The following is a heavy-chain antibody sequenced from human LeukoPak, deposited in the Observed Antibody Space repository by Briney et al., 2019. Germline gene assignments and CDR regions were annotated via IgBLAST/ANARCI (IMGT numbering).Heavy chain of an antibody. J-gene: IGHJ3*02. CDR3: ARVAGLSDAFDI. CDR1: GYTFTSYD. D-gene: IGHD2-15*01. CDR2: MNPNSGNT. V-gene: IGHV1-8*01. Sequence: ASVKVSCKASGYTFTSYDINWVRQATGQGLEWMGWMNPNSGNTGYAQKFQGRVTITRDTSASTAYMELSSLRSEDTAVCYCARVAGLSDAFDIWGQGTMVTVSS.